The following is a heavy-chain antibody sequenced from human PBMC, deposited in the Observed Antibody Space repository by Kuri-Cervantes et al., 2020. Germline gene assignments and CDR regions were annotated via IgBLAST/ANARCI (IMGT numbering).Heavy chain of an antibody. V-gene: IGHV4-59*12. D-gene: IGHD1-1*01. CDR3: ARGGTVDAFDI. CDR1: GGSISSYY. Sequence: GSLRLSCTVSGGSISSYYWSWIRQPPGKGLEWIGYIYYSGSTNYNPSLKSRVTISVDTSTNQFSLKLSSVTAADTAVYYCARGGTVDAFDIWGQGTMVTVSS. CDR2: IYYSGST. J-gene: IGHJ3*02.